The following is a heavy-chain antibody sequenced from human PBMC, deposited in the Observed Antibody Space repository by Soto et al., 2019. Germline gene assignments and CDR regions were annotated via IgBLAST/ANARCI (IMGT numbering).Heavy chain of an antibody. D-gene: IGHD3-3*01. CDR3: ARGQSSTRITIFGVVIIRPWFDP. Sequence: ASVNVSRKASGYTFTSYDINWVLQATGQGLEWMGWMNPNSGNTGYAQKFQGRVTMTRNTSISTAYMELSSLRSEDTAVYYCARGQSSTRITIFGVVIIRPWFDPWGQGTLVTVSS. V-gene: IGHV1-8*01. CDR1: GYTFTSYD. J-gene: IGHJ5*02. CDR2: MNPNSGNT.